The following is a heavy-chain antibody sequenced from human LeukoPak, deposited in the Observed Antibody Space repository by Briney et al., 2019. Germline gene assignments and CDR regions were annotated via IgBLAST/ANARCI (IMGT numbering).Heavy chain of an antibody. V-gene: IGHV3-23*01. CDR2: ISGSGGST. CDR1: GFTVSSNS. CDR3: AKVRGLGELSLYAYFDY. J-gene: IGHJ4*02. Sequence: GGSLRLSCTVSGFTVSSNSMSWVRQAPGKGLEWVSAISGSGGSTYYADSVKGRFTISRDNSKNTLYLQMNSLRAEDTAVYYCAKVRGLGELSLYAYFDYWGQGTLVTVSS. D-gene: IGHD3-16*02.